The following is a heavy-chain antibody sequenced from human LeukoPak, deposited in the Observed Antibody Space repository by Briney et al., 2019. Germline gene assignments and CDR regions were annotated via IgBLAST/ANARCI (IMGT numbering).Heavy chain of an antibody. D-gene: IGHD3-3*01. CDR1: GFTFSSYA. CDR3: ARGQVDFWSGYHDY. V-gene: IGHV3-64*01. J-gene: IGHJ4*02. CDR2: ISSNGGST. Sequence: PGGSLRLSCAASGFTFSSYAMHWVRQAPGKGLEYVSAISSNGGSTYYANSVKGRFTISRDNSKNTLYLQMGSLRAEDMAVYYCARGQVDFWSGYHDYWGQGTLVTVSS.